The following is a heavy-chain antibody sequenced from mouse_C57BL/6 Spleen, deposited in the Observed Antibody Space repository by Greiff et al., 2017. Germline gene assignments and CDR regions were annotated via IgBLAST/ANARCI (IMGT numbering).Heavy chain of an antibody. J-gene: IGHJ2*01. CDR1: GFTFTDYY. CDR2: IRNKANGYTT. V-gene: IGHV7-3*01. CDR3: ARWRGNGGTFDY. Sequence: DVQLQESGGGLVQPGGSLSLSCAASGFTFTDYYMSWVRQPPGKALAWLGFIRNKANGYTTEYSASVKGRVTISRDNSQSILYLQMNALRAEDSATYYCARWRGNGGTFDYWGQGTTLTVSS. D-gene: IGHD2-1*01.